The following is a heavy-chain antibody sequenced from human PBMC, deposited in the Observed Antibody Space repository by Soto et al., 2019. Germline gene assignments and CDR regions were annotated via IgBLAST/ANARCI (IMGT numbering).Heavy chain of an antibody. V-gene: IGHV3-73*02. CDR3: TRQDRKPYYYGMDV. J-gene: IGHJ6*02. CDR1: GFTFSGSA. Sequence: EVQLVESGGGLVQPGGSLKLSCAASGFTFSGSAMHWVRQASGKGLEWVGRIRSKANSYATAYAASVQGRFTISRDDSKNTAYLQMNSLKTEDPAVYYCTRQDRKPYYYGMDVWGQGTTVTVSS. CDR2: IRSKANSYAT.